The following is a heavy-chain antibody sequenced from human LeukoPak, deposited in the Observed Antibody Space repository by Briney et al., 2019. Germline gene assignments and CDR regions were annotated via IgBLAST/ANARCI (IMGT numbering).Heavy chain of an antibody. Sequence: SETLSLTCSVSGGSTNSYYWSWIRQSGGKGLEWIGRIYSSGSTVYNPSLNSRLTMSIDTSKNQFSLTLKSVTATDTAVYYCARVKASSTSWTFDQWGQGALVTVSS. J-gene: IGHJ4*02. D-gene: IGHD2-2*01. CDR3: ARVKASSTSWTFDQ. CDR2: IYSSGST. CDR1: GGSTNSYY. V-gene: IGHV4-4*07.